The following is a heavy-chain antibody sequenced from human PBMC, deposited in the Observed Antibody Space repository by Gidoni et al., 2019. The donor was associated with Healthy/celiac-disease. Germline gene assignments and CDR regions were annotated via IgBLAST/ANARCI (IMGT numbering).Heavy chain of an antibody. CDR2: ISGSGGST. J-gene: IGHJ4*02. D-gene: IGHD5-18*01. V-gene: IGHV3-23*01. CDR3: AKMVGYGPFDY. CDR1: GFTCSSYA. Sequence: EVQLLESGGGLVQPGGSLRLSCAASGFTCSSYAISWVRQAPGKGLECVSAISGSGGSTYYADSVEGRFTISRDNSKNTLYLQMNSLRAEDTAVYYCAKMVGYGPFDYWGQGTLVTVSS.